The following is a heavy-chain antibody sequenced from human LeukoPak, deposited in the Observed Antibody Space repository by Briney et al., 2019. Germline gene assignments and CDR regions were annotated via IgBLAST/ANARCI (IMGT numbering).Heavy chain of an antibody. Sequence: PGGSLRLSCTASGFTFSSYSMNWVRQAPGKGLEWVSSISTSSSYIYYADSVEGRFTISRDNARNSLYLQMNSLRAEDTAVYYCAREGFGELYYMDVWGKGTTVTVSS. J-gene: IGHJ6*03. CDR1: GFTFSSYS. V-gene: IGHV3-21*01. CDR3: AREGFGELYYMDV. CDR2: ISTSSSYI. D-gene: IGHD3-10*01.